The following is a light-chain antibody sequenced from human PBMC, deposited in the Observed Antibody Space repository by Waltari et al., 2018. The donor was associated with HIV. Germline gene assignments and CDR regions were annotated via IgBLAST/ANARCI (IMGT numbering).Light chain of an antibody. V-gene: IGKV3-20*01. CDR2: GAS. CDR3: QQYDTSPWT. Sequence: EFVLTQSPGTLSLSPGERATLSCRASQSFSSNYLAWYQQKPGQAPRLLMYGASSRATGIPDRFSGGGSGTDFTLTISRLEPEDFAVYFCQQYDTSPWTFGQGTKVEIK. J-gene: IGKJ1*01. CDR1: QSFSSNY.